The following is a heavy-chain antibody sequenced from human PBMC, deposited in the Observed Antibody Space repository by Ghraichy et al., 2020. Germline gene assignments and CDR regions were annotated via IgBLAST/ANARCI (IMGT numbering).Heavy chain of an antibody. V-gene: IGHV3-7*01. CDR1: DTTLRDSV. J-gene: IGHJ4*02. D-gene: IGHD5-24*01. CDR2: MSPDGSAE. Sequence: GGSLRLSCVTADTTLRDSVITWARAAPGKEQEWVANMSPDGSAENYGDSVKGRFTISNDIARNSLYLEMNRLRVDDTAVYYCARDGDRDGIHRPWGYYWGPGTLVAFSS. CDR3: ARDGDRDGIHRPWGYY.